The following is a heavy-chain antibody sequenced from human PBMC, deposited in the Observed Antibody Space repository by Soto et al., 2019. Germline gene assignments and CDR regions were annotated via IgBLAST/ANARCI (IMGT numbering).Heavy chain of an antibody. V-gene: IGHV1-18*04. CDR2: ISAYNGNT. J-gene: IGHJ6*02. CDR3: ARAGRYVFLYGMDV. D-gene: IGHD2-21*01. Sequence: ASVKVSCKASGYTFTSYCISWVLQAPGQGLEWMGWISAYNGNTNYAQKLQGRVTMTTDTSTSTAYMELRSLRSDDTAVYYCARAGRYVFLYGMDVWGQGTTVTVS. CDR1: GYTFTSYC.